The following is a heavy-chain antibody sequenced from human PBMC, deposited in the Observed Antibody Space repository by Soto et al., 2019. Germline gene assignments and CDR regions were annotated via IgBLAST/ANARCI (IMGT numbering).Heavy chain of an antibody. J-gene: IGHJ4*01. D-gene: IGHD6-19*01. CDR3: AKEVAVAGDLDY. V-gene: IGHV3-30*18. CDR1: GFTFTSHG. CDR2: ISSTGSNQ. Sequence: GGSLRLSCAASGFTFTSHGMHWVRQAPGKGLDWVAAISSTGSNQYYADSVKGRFTISRDNSKNTLYLQMDSLRPEDTAVYYCAKEVAVAGDLDYWGHGTLVTVSS.